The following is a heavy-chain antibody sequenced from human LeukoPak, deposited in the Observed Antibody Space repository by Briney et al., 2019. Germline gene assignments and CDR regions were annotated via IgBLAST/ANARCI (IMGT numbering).Heavy chain of an antibody. CDR2: INPNSGGT. CDR3: ARDRYYDILTGYYSL. D-gene: IGHD3-9*01. Sequence: GASVKVSCKASGYTFTGYYMHWVRQAPGRGLEWMGRINPNSGGTNYAQKFQGRVTMTRDTSISTAYMELSRLRPDDTAVYYCARDRYYDILTGYYSLWGQGTLVTVSS. J-gene: IGHJ4*02. V-gene: IGHV1-2*06. CDR1: GYTFTGYY.